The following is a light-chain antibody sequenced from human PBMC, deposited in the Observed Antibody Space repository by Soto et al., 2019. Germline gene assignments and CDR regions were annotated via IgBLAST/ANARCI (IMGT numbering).Light chain of an antibody. V-gene: IGLV4-69*01. Sequence: QAVVTQSPSASASLGASVKLTCTLSSGHSNYAIAWHQQQPEKAPRCLMLVNSDGSHNKGVGIPDRFSGSSSGAERYLTISNLQSEDEADYYCQTWGTGIRVFGGGTKVTVL. CDR1: SGHSNYA. CDR3: QTWGTGIRV. CDR2: VNSDGSH. J-gene: IGLJ3*02.